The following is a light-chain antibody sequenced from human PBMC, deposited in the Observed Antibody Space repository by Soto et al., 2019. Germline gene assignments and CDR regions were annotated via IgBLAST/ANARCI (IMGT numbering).Light chain of an antibody. Sequence: DITMTQSPSPPSASVGDTVTITCRASQNIDMYLNWHQQKPGTAPKVLIYHASNLQSGVPSRFSGSGSGPEFTLTISSLQPDDFATYYCQQYSTYPLTFGGGTKVDIK. CDR1: QNIDMY. J-gene: IGKJ4*01. CDR2: HAS. V-gene: IGKV1-5*01. CDR3: QQYSTYPLT.